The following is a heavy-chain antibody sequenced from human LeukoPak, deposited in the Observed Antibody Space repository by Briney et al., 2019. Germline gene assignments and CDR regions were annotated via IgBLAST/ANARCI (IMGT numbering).Heavy chain of an antibody. Sequence: GGSLRLSCASSGFTFSSYSMNWVRQAPGKGLEWVSSISSSSSYIYYADSVKGRFTISRDNAKNSLYLQMNSLRAEDTAVYYCARGYGDSLYYYYYYMDVWGKGTTVTVSS. V-gene: IGHV3-21*01. J-gene: IGHJ6*03. CDR3: ARGYGDSLYYYYYYMDV. CDR2: ISSSSSYI. D-gene: IGHD4-17*01. CDR1: GFTFSSYS.